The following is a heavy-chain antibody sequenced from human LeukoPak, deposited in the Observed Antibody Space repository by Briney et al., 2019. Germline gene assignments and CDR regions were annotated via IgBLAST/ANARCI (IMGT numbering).Heavy chain of an antibody. J-gene: IGHJ4*02. CDR3: ARAPTDYDFWSGPFDY. D-gene: IGHD3-3*01. V-gene: IGHV4-59*12. Sequence: PSETLSLTCTVSGGSISSYYWSWIRQPPGKGLEWIGYIYYSGSTNYNPSLKSRVTISVDTSKNQFSLKLSSVTAADTAVYYCARAPTDYDFWSGPFDYWGQGTLVTVSS. CDR1: GGSISSYY. CDR2: IYYSGST.